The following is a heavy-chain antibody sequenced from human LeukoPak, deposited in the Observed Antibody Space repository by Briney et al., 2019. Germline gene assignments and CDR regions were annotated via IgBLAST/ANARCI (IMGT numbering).Heavy chain of an antibody. J-gene: IGHJ3*02. V-gene: IGHV3-48*02. CDR3: VSPYYDFWSGPNDAFDI. CDR1: GFTFSSYS. D-gene: IGHD3-3*01. Sequence: GGSLRLSCAASGFTFSSYSMNWVRQAPGKGLEWVSYISSSSSTIYYADSVKGRFTISRDNAKNSLYLQMNSLRDEDTAVYYCVSPYYDFWSGPNDAFDIWGQGTMVTVSS. CDR2: ISSSSSTI.